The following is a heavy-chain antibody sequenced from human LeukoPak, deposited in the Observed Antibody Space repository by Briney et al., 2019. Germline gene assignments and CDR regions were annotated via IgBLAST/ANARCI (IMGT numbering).Heavy chain of an antibody. CDR2: INHSGST. V-gene: IGHV4-34*01. D-gene: IGHD1-26*01. CDR3: ARGVIVGATMETFDY. J-gene: IGHJ4*02. Sequence: SETLSLTCAVYGGSFSGYYWSWIRQPPGKGLEWIGEINHSGSTNYNPSLKSRVTISVDTSKNQFSLKLSSVTAADTAVYYRARGVIVGATMETFDYWGQGTLVTVSS. CDR1: GGSFSGYY.